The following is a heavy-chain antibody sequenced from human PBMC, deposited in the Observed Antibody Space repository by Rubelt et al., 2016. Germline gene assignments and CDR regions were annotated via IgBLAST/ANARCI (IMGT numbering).Heavy chain of an antibody. V-gene: IGHV4-39*07. Sequence: GPGLVKPSETLSLTCTVSGGSISSSSYYWGWIRQPPGKGLEWIGSIYYSGSTYYNPSLKSRVTISVDTSKNQFSLKLSSVTAADTAGYYCARDDSAIYDSSGYYSAPSYFFDYWGQGTPITVSS. J-gene: IGHJ4*02. CDR1: GGSISSSSYY. CDR3: ARDDSAIYDSSGYYSAPSYFFDY. CDR2: IYYSGST. D-gene: IGHD3-22*01.